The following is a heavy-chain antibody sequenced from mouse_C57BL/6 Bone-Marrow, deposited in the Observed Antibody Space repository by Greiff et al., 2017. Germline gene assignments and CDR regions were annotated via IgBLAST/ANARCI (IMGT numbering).Heavy chain of an antibody. CDR2: ISSGGDYI. CDR3: TRDNYGSRYYAMDY. V-gene: IGHV5-9-1*02. CDR1: GFTFSSYA. D-gene: IGHD1-1*01. Sequence: EVHLVESGEGLVKPGGSLKLSCAASGFTFSSYAMSWVRQTPEKRLEWVAYISSGGDYIYYADTVKGRFTISRDNARNTLYLQMSSLKSEDTAMYYCTRDNYGSRYYAMDYWGQGTSVTVSS. J-gene: IGHJ4*01.